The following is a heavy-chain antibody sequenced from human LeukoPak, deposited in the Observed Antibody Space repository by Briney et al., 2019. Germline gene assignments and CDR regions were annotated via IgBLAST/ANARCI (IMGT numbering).Heavy chain of an antibody. V-gene: IGHV4-39*07. CDR1: GGSFSSSSYY. Sequence: SETLSLTCTVSGGSFSSSSYYWGWIRQPPGKELEWIGTTYYSGSTYYNPSLKSRLTISVDTSKNQFSLKLRSATAADTAVYYCARAIGSSWYFDYWGQGTLVTVSS. CDR3: ARAIGSSWYFDY. CDR2: TYYSGST. J-gene: IGHJ4*02. D-gene: IGHD6-13*01.